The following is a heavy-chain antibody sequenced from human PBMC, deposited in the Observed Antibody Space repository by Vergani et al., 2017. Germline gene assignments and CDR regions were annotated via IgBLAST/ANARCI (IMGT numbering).Heavy chain of an antibody. CDR1: GGTFSNHV. V-gene: IGHV1-69*01. J-gene: IGHJ4*02. D-gene: IGHD2-8*01. CDR3: ARGLWDCTHIRCSPPSY. Sequence: QVQLVQSGAEVKKPGSSVKVSCKSSGGTFSNHVLAWVRQAPGQGLEWMGGILPLFGTPTYAQRFQGRVTITADESTTTAYMELTSLTSEDSAIYYCARGLWDCTHIRCSPPSYWGQGTQVTVSS. CDR2: ILPLFGTP.